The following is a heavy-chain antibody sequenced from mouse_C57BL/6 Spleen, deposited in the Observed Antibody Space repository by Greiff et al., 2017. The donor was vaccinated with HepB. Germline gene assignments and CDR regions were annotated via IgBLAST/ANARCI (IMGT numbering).Heavy chain of an antibody. CDR1: GYAFSSSW. CDR3: ARKSSGPALDY. V-gene: IGHV1-82*01. Sequence: QVQLQQSGPELVKPGASVKISCKASGYAFSSSWMNWVKQRPGKGLEWLGRIYPGDGDTNYNGKLKGKATLTADKSSSTAYMQISSLTSEDSAVYFCARKSSGPALDYWGQGTTLTVSS. J-gene: IGHJ2*01. D-gene: IGHD3-2*02. CDR2: IYPGDGDT.